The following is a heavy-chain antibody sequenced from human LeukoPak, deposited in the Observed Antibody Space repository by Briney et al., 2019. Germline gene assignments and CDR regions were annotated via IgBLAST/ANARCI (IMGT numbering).Heavy chain of an antibody. CDR1: GFTFSSYA. Sequence: GVSLRLPCAASGFTFSSYAMRWVRQAPGRGLEWVSAISGSGGSTYYADSVKGRFTISRDNSKNTLYLQMNSLRAEDTAVYYCARFADPHDYWGQGTLVTVSS. D-gene: IGHD3-3*01. CDR3: ARFADPHDY. CDR2: ISGSGGST. J-gene: IGHJ4*02. V-gene: IGHV3-23*01.